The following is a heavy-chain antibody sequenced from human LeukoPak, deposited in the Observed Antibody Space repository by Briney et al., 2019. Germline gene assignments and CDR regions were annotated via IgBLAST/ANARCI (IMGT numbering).Heavy chain of an antibody. V-gene: IGHV3-23*01. J-gene: IGHJ4*02. Sequence: GGSLRLSCAASAFTFSSYGMSWVRQAPGKGLEWVSAMSGDGRDIFYADAVKGRFTISRENSKNTLYLQMNSLRAEDTAVYYCAKDSAKKYDDYWGQGTLVTVSS. CDR3: AKDSAKKYDDY. D-gene: IGHD2/OR15-2a*01. CDR2: MSGDGRDI. CDR1: AFTFSSYG.